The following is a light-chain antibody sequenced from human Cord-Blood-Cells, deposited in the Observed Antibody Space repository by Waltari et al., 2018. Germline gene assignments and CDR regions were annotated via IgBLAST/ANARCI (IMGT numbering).Light chain of an antibody. Sequence: QSALTQPPSASGSPGQSVTISCPGTSSDVGGYNYVAWYQQHPGKAPKLMIYEVSKLPSGVPDRFSCSKSGNTASLTVSGLQAEDEADYYCSSYAGSNNLVFGTGTKVTVL. CDR1: SSDVGGYNY. CDR2: EVS. J-gene: IGLJ1*01. V-gene: IGLV2-8*01. CDR3: SSYAGSNNLV.